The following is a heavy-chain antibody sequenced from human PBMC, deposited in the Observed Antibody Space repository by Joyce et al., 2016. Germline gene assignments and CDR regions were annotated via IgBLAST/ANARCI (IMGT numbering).Heavy chain of an antibody. CDR2: ISPFYGTT. V-gene: IGHV1-69*06. CDR3: AKFYGDLVRAFDI. CDR1: GGTFITYS. Sequence: QVQLVQSGAEVRKPGSSVKVSCKASGGTFITYSISWVRQAPGQRLEWMGGISPFYGTTDYAQKFQDRVTITADKSTSTAYMELISLRSEDTAVYYCAKFYGDLVRAFDIWGQGTLVTVSS. D-gene: IGHD4-17*01. J-gene: IGHJ3*02.